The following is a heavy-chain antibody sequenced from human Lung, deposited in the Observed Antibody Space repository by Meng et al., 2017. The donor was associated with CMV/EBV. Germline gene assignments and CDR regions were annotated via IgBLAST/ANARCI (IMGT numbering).Heavy chain of an antibody. CDR2: ISWEGGST. D-gene: IGHD6-19*01. CDR1: GFPFDDYA. V-gene: IGHV3-43D*03. CDR3: AKGLRYYYGMDV. Sequence: GGSXRLXCAASGFPFDDYALHWVRQAPGKGLEGVSLISWEGGSTYYADSVEGRFTISRDNSKNSLYLQMNSLRAEDTALYYCAKGLRYYYGMDVWGQGTTVTVSS. J-gene: IGHJ6*02.